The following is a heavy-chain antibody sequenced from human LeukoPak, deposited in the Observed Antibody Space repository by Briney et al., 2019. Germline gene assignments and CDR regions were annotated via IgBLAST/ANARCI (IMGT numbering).Heavy chain of an antibody. CDR1: GGSISSGGYY. V-gene: IGHV4-31*03. CDR2: IYYSGST. CDR3: ARSAGSSSWYFDY. J-gene: IGHJ4*02. Sequence: SETLSLTCTVSGGSISSGGYYWSWIRQHPGKGLEWIGYIYYSGSTYYNPSLKSRVTISVDTSKNQFSLKLSSVTAADTAVYYCARSAGSSSWYFDYWGQGTLVTVSP. D-gene: IGHD6-13*01.